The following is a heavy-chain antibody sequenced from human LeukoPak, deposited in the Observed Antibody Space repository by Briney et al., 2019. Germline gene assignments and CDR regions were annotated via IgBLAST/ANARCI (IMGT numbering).Heavy chain of an antibody. Sequence: SVKVSCTASGGTFSSYAISWARQAPGQGLEWMGGIIPIFGTANYAQKFQGRVTITTDESTSTAYVELSSLRSEDTAVYYCATVPAAMWEIYFQHWGQGTLVTVSS. CDR2: IIPIFGTA. V-gene: IGHV1-69*05. CDR1: GGTFSSYA. CDR3: ATVPAAMWEIYFQH. D-gene: IGHD2-2*01. J-gene: IGHJ1*01.